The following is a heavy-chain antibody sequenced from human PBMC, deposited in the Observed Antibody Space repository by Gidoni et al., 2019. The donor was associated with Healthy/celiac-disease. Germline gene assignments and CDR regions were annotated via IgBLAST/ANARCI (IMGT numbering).Heavy chain of an antibody. V-gene: IGHV3-15*01. J-gene: IGHJ6*03. D-gene: IGHD6-6*01. CDR1: GFTFSNAW. CDR3: TTVIAARPGDYYYYMDV. Sequence: EVQLVESGGGLVKPGGSLRLSCAASGFTFSNAWMSWVRQAPGKGLEWVGLIKSKTDGGTTDYAAPVKGRFTISRDDSKNTLYLQMNSLKTEDTAVYYCTTVIAARPGDYYYYMDVWGKGTTVTVSS. CDR2: IKSKTDGGTT.